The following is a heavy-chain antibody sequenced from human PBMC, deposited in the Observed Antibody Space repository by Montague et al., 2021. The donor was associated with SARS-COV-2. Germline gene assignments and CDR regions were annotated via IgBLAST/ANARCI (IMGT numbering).Heavy chain of an antibody. CDR1: GFSLTSSGEG. CDR2: IYWDEDK. J-gene: IGHJ5*02. D-gene: IGHD3-16*02. Sequence: VKPTQTLTLTCTVSGFSLTSSGEGVGWIRQPPGKALEWLALIYWDEDKRYSPSLKSRLVVTNDSAKNQVVLTVINMDPADTGTYYCAHISKLARVRWFDPWGQGTLVTVSS. CDR3: AHISKLARVRWFDP. V-gene: IGHV2-5*02.